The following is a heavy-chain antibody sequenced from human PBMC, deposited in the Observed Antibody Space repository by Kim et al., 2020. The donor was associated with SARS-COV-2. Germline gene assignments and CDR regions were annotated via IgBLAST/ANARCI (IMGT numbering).Heavy chain of an antibody. Sequence: GGSLRLSCAASGFTFSSYSMNWVRQAPGKGLEWVSSISSSSSYIYYADSVKGRFTISRDNAKNSLYLQMNSLRAEDTAVYYCARGGLTYWYFDLWGRGTLVTVSS. CDR3: ARGGLTYWYFDL. CDR2: ISSSSSYI. J-gene: IGHJ2*01. CDR1: GFTFSSYS. V-gene: IGHV3-21*01. D-gene: IGHD3-16*01.